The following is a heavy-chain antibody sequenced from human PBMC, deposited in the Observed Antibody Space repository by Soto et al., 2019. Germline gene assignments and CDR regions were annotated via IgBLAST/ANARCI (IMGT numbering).Heavy chain of an antibody. D-gene: IGHD5-18*01. J-gene: IGHJ6*02. V-gene: IGHV3-74*01. CDR1: GLTFSRDW. Sequence: GWDLRLSCGDSGLTFSRDWLHWFRLARLNVLVWVSHINCDGIGTIYADSLKVRLTISRDNAKNTLYLQMNSMKPDDTAIYYCPRDLIHLWSIEYYYYGMDVWGQGTTVTDSS. CDR3: PRDLIHLWSIEYYYYGMDV. CDR2: INCDGIGT.